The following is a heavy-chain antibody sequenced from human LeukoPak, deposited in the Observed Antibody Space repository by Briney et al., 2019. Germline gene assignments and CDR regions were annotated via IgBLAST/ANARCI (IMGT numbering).Heavy chain of an antibody. CDR2: ISWNSGSI. V-gene: IGHV3-9*01. CDR3: AKGMEMATIESGLDY. D-gene: IGHD5-24*01. CDR1: GFTFDDYA. J-gene: IGHJ4*02. Sequence: GGSLRLSCAASGFTFDDYAMHWVRQAPGKGLEWVSGISWNSGSIGYADSVKGRFTISRDNAKNSLYLQMNSLRAEDTALYYCAKGMEMATIESGLDYWGQGTLVTVSS.